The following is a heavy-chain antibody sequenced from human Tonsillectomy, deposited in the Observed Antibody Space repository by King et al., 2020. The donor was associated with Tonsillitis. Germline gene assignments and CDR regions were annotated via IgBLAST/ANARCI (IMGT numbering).Heavy chain of an antibody. CDR3: ARDGAGSGSYFGSGWFDP. CDR1: GYAFTNYY. J-gene: IGHJ5*02. D-gene: IGHD3-10*01. Sequence: QLVQSGAEVKKPGASVKVSCKASGYAFTNYYMHWVRQAPGQGLEWMGVINPSGGTTSYAQKFQGRVTMTRDTSTSTVYMELSSLRSEDKAVYYCARDGAGSGSYFGSGWFDPWGQGTLVIVSS. V-gene: IGHV1-46*01. CDR2: INPSGGTT.